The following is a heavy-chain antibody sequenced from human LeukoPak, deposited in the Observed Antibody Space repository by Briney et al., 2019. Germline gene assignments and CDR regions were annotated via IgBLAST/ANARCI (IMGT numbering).Heavy chain of an antibody. CDR3: ARKGQVGANGYDAFDI. CDR2: IIPIFGTA. V-gene: IGHV1-69*06. D-gene: IGHD1-26*01. CDR1: GGTFSSYA. J-gene: IGHJ3*02. Sequence: ASVKVSCKASGGTFSSYAISWVRQAPGQGLEWMGGIIPIFGTANYAQKFQGRVTITADKSTSTAYMELSSLRSEDTAVYYCARKGQVGANGYDAFDIWGQGTMVTVSS.